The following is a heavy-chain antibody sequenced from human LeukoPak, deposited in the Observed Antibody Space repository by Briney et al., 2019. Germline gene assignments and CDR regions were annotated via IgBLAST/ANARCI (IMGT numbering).Heavy chain of an antibody. CDR3: TTEGH. CDR1: GCSFTYAW. Sequence: GGSLRLSWVGAGCSFTYAWMGWGRQAPGRGLEWVGRIRSNNGGGTTDYVPPVKGRFTVSRDDSRNTLYLQMNNLKTEDTAVSYCTTEGHWGQGILVAVSS. V-gene: IGHV3-15*01. CDR2: IRSNNGGGTT. J-gene: IGHJ4*02.